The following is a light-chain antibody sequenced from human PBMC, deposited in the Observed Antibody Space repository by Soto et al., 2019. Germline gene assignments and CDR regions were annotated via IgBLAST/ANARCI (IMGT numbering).Light chain of an antibody. CDR2: KAS. Sequence: DIQMTQSPSTLSASVGDRVTIICRASQSISNWLAWYQQKPGKAPKLLIYKASNLQSGVPSRFSGSGSGTEFTLTISSLQPDDFATYYCQQYNHYSSYTFGRGTKLEIK. J-gene: IGKJ2*01. V-gene: IGKV1-5*03. CDR3: QQYNHYSSYT. CDR1: QSISNW.